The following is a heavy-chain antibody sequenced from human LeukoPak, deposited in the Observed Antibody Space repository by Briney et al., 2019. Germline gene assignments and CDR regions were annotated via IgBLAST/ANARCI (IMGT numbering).Heavy chain of an antibody. D-gene: IGHD1-1*01. CDR1: GFTFSSYG. V-gene: IGHV3-30*02. J-gene: IGHJ4*02. Sequence: GGSLRLSCAASGFTFSSYGMHWVRQAPGKGLEWVAFIRYDGSNKYYADSVKGRFTISRDNSKNTLYLQMNSLRAEDTAVYYCAKMIYSSTGDFDYWGQGTLVTVSS. CDR2: IRYDGSNK. CDR3: AKMIYSSTGDFDY.